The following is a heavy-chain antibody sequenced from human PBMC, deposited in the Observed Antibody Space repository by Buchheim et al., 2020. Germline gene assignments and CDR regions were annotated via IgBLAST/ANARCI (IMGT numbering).Heavy chain of an antibody. V-gene: IGHV3-33*01. CDR2: IWYDGSNK. CDR3: AREHIAAAGNYYYYYGMDV. Sequence: VQLVESGGGVVQPGRSLRLSCAASGFTFSSYGMHWVRQAPGKGLEWVAVIWYDGSNKYYADSVKGRFTISRDNSKNTLYLQMNSLRAEDTAVYYCAREHIAAAGNYYYYYGMDVWGQGTT. J-gene: IGHJ6*02. D-gene: IGHD6-13*01. CDR1: GFTFSSYG.